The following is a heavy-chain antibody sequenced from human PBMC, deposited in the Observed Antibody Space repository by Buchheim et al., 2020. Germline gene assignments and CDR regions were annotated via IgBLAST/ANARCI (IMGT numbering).Heavy chain of an antibody. J-gene: IGHJ5*02. CDR2: INQSGSP. D-gene: IGHD6-13*01. CDR1: GGAFSGHY. Sequence: VQLQQWGAGLLKPSETLSLTCAVYGGAFSGHYWTWIRQPPGKGLEWIGEINQSGSPTYNPSLKSRVALSVDTSKKQFSLKLRSVTVADTAVYFCARGVYSTRWYRWFDPWGQGTL. CDR3: ARGVYSTRWYRWFDP. V-gene: IGHV4-34*01.